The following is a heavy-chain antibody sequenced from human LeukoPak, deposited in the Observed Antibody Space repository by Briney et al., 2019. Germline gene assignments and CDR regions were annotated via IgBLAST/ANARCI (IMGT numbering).Heavy chain of an antibody. CDR1: GFTSSSYA. D-gene: IGHD1-26*01. J-gene: IGHJ5*02. V-gene: IGHV3-23*01. Sequence: GGSLRLSCAASGFTSSSYAMSWVRQAPGKGLEWVSGISGSGYSTHYADSVKGRFTISRDNSKNTLYLQMNSLRADDTAVYYCAKWESQNRFDPWGQGTLVTVSS. CDR3: AKWESQNRFDP. CDR2: ISGSGYST.